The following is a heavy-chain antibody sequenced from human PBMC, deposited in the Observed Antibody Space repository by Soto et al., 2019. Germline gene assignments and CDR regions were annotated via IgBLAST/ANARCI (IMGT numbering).Heavy chain of an antibody. J-gene: IGHJ3*02. Sequence: QVQLQQWGAGLLKPSETLSLTCAVYGGSFSGYYWSWIRQPPGKGLEWIGEINHSGSTNYNPSLTSRVTISVDTSKNQFSLRLSSVTAADTAVYYCASSLDIVVVPAASDAFDIWGQGTMVTVSS. V-gene: IGHV4-34*01. CDR2: INHSGST. CDR3: ASSLDIVVVPAASDAFDI. CDR1: GGSFSGYY. D-gene: IGHD2-2*01.